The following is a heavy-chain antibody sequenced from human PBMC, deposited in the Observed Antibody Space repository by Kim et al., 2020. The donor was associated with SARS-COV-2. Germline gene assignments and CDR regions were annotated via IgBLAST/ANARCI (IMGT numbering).Heavy chain of an antibody. Sequence: GGSLRLSCAASGFSVSTIYMNWVRQAPGKGLEWVSVIYTGGGTYYADSVKGRFDISRDNSRNTLHLQMNSLRAEDTGVYYCARGLDNYKYNGMDVWGPGTTVTASS. V-gene: IGHV3-53*01. J-gene: IGHJ6*02. CDR2: IYTGGGT. CDR3: ARGLDNYKYNGMDV. D-gene: IGHD1-1*01. CDR1: GFSVSTIY.